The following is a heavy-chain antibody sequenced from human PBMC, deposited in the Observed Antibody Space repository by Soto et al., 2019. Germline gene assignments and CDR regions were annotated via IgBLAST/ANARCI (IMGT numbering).Heavy chain of an antibody. J-gene: IGHJ5*02. Sequence: PSETLSLTCTVSGGSISDYYWSWIRQPPGKGLEWIGYILYTGYTNYNPSLKSRITISIDTSRNQFSLRLSSVTAADTAVYYCARERGEWFGDLLPHGWFAPCSQGTLLTVSS. CDR3: ARERGEWFGDLLPHGWFAP. CDR1: GGSISDYY. V-gene: IGHV4-59*01. CDR2: ILYTGYT. D-gene: IGHD3-10*01.